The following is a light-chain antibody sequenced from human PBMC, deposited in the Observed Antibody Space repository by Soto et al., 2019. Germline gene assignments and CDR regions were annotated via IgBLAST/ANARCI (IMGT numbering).Light chain of an antibody. CDR3: QQYGSSLIT. J-gene: IGKJ5*01. Sequence: IVLTPSPATLSVSPWERDTLSCRASQSVSSSYLAWYQQKPGQAPRLLIYGASSRATGIPDRFSGSASGTDFTLTISRLEPEDFAVYYCQQYGSSLITFGQGTRLEIK. V-gene: IGKV3-20*01. CDR2: GAS. CDR1: QSVSSSY.